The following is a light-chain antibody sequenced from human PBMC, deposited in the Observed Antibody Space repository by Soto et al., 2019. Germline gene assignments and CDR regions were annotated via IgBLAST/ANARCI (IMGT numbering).Light chain of an antibody. V-gene: IGLV6-57*02. CDR3: QSYDTSNLV. Sequence: NFMLTQPHSVSGSPGKTVTISCTGSGGSIATNYVQWYQQRPGSAPTTVIYDDNQRPSGVPDRFSGSIDSSTNSASLIISGLKTVDEADYYCQSYDTSNLVFGGGTKVTVL. CDR2: DDN. CDR1: GGSIATNY. J-gene: IGLJ2*01.